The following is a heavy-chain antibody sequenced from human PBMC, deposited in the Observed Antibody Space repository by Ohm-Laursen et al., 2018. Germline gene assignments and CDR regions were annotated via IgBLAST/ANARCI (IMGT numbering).Heavy chain of an antibody. J-gene: IGHJ4*02. Sequence: ASVKVSCNVSGYTLTELSMHWVRQAPGKGLEWMGGFDPEDGETIYAQKFQGRVTMTEDTSTDTAYMELSSLRSEDTAVYYCATFPYDSSGYYFDYWGQGTLVIVSS. CDR3: ATFPYDSSGYYFDY. V-gene: IGHV1-24*01. CDR1: GYTLTELS. CDR2: FDPEDGET. D-gene: IGHD3-22*01.